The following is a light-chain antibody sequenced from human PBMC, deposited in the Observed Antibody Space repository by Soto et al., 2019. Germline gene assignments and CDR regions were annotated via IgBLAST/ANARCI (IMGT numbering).Light chain of an antibody. Sequence: DIQLTQSPSSLSASVGDRVTITCRASQSISTYLHWYQQKPGKAPNLLIYAAYTLQSGLPSRFSGSGSGTDFTLSISSLQPEDFATYFCQHGYSTPLTFGGGNKVEIK. CDR3: QHGYSTPLT. J-gene: IGKJ4*01. CDR2: AAY. CDR1: QSISTY. V-gene: IGKV1-39*01.